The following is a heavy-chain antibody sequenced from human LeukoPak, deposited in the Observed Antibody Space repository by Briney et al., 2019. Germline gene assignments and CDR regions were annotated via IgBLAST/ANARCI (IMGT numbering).Heavy chain of an antibody. CDR2: IYYSGST. J-gene: IGHJ4*02. CDR3: ARHDRDWAYYFDY. D-gene: IGHD3/OR15-3a*01. V-gene: IGHV4-59*08. CDR1: GGSISSYY. Sequence: SETLSLTCTVSGGSISSYYWSWIRQPPGKGLEWIGYIYYSGSTNYNPSLKSRVTISVDTSKNQFSLKLSSVTAADTAVYYCARHDRDWAYYFDYWGQGTLVTVSS.